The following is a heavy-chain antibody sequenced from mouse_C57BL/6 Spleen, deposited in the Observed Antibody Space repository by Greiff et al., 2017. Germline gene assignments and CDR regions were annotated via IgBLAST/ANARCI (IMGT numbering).Heavy chain of an antibody. CDR1: GYTFTGYW. Sequence: QVQLQQSGAELMKPGASVKLSCKATGYTFTGYWIEWVKQRPGHGLEWIGEILPGSGSTNYNEKFKGKATFTADTSSNTAYMQLSSLTTEDSAIYYCARGELDGYDLYYAMDYWGQGTSVTVSS. CDR2: ILPGSGST. V-gene: IGHV1-9*01. D-gene: IGHD2-2*01. J-gene: IGHJ4*01. CDR3: ARGELDGYDLYYAMDY.